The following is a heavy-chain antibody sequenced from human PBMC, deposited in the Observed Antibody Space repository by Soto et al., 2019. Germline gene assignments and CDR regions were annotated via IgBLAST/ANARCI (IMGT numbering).Heavy chain of an antibody. CDR1: GFTFSSYG. V-gene: IGHV3-33*01. CDR3: AGDGEAGQGEGGFQH. CDR2: IWYDGSNK. J-gene: IGHJ1*01. D-gene: IGHD3-10*01. Sequence: QVQLVESGGGVVQPGRSLRLSCAASGFTFSSYGMHWVRQAPGKGLEWVAVIWYDGSNKYYADSVKGRFTISRDKSKNTRDMQMYSLRAEDSAVYYGAGDGEAGQGEGGFQHRGQGTLVTVSS.